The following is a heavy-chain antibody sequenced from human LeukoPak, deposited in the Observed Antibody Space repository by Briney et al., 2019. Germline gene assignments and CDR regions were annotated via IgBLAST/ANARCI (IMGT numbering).Heavy chain of an antibody. V-gene: IGHV3-64*01. CDR1: GFTFSSYA. CDR2: ISSNGGST. J-gene: IGHJ5*02. Sequence: GGSLRLSCAASGFTFSSYAMHWVRQAPGKGLEYVSAISSNGGSTYYANSVKGRFTISRDNSKNTLYLQMGSLRAEDMAVYYCARTYGSGENWFDPWGQGTLVTVSS. D-gene: IGHD3-10*01. CDR3: ARTYGSGENWFDP.